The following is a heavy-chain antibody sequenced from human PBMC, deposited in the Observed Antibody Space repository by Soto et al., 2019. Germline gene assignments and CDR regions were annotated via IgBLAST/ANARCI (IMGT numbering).Heavy chain of an antibody. Sequence: GESLKISCKGSGYSFAGYWITWVRQKPGKGLEWMGRIDPSDSQTYYSPSFRGHVTISAAKSITTVFLQWSSLRASDTAMYYCARQIYDSDTGPNFQYYFDSWGQGTPVTVSS. D-gene: IGHD3-22*01. J-gene: IGHJ4*02. CDR1: GYSFAGYW. CDR2: IDPSDSQT. V-gene: IGHV5-10-1*01. CDR3: ARQIYDSDTGPNFQYYFDS.